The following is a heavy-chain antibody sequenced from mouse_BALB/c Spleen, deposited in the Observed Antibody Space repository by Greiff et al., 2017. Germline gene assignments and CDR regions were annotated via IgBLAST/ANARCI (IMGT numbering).Heavy chain of an antibody. CDR1: GFNIKDTY. J-gene: IGHJ3*01. D-gene: IGHD2-2*01. Sequence: EVQGVESGAELVKPGASVKLSCTASGFNIKDTYMHWVKQRPEQGLEWIGRIDPANGNTKYDPKFQGKATITADTSSNTAYLQLSSLTSEDTAVYYCDREGGYDPWFAYWGQGTLVTVAA. CDR2: IDPANGNT. V-gene: IGHV14-3*02. CDR3: DREGGYDPWFAY.